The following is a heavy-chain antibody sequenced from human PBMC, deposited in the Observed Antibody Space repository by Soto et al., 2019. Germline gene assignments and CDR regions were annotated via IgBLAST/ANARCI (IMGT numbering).Heavy chain of an antibody. J-gene: IGHJ4*02. CDR1: GXTVSRDC. Sequence: GSLRLSCAASGXTVSRDCMSWVRQAPGKGLEWVSLITDNGGSTYYADSVKGRFTISRDNNKNTLFLQMNSMRAEDTAVYYCAKERATTTAFDYWGQGALVTVSS. V-gene: IGHV3-23*01. CDR2: ITDNGGST. CDR3: AKERATTTAFDY. D-gene: IGHD4-17*01.